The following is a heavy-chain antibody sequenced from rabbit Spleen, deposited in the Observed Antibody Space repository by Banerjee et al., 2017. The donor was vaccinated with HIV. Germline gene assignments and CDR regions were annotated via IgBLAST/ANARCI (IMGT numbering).Heavy chain of an antibody. CDR3: ARAYTDASYYDAMDL. Sequence: FSFSSSYYMCWVRQAPGKGLELIACIYTGSHGSTYYASWAKGRFTITRSTSLNTVTLQLNSLTAADTATYFCARAYTDASYYDAMDLWGQGTLVTVS. V-gene: IGHV1S40*01. CDR1: FSFSSSYY. J-gene: IGHJ6*01. CDR2: IYTGSHGST. D-gene: IGHD6-1*01.